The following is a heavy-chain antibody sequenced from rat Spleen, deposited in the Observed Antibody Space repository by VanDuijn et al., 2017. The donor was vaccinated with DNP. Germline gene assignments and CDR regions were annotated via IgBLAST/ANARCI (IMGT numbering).Heavy chain of an antibody. CDR1: GFTFSTYW. D-gene: IGHD1-6*01. V-gene: IGHV5-58*01. CDR2: ISPSGGST. CDR3: ATQMYTTDYYYAMDA. Sequence: EVQLVETGGGLVQPGRSLQLSCVASGFTFSTYWMFWIRQAPGKGLEWVASISPSGGSTYYRDSVKGRFTVSRDNAKSSLYLQMDSLRSEDTATYYCATQMYTTDYYYAMDAWGQGTSVTVSS. J-gene: IGHJ4*01.